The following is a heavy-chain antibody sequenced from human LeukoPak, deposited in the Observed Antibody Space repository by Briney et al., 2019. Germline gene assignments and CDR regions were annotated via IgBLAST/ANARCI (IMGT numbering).Heavy chain of an antibody. D-gene: IGHD6-19*01. Sequence: GGSLRLSCAASGFTFNDYWMTWVRQAPGKGLGWVAHIKQDGSEKYYADSLKGRFTISRDNAKNSLFLQMNSLRAEDTAVYYCAKLLAVTNSYYFNYWGQGTLVTVSS. CDR1: GFTFNDYW. J-gene: IGHJ4*02. CDR3: AKLLAVTNSYYFNY. CDR2: IKQDGSEK. V-gene: IGHV3-7*03.